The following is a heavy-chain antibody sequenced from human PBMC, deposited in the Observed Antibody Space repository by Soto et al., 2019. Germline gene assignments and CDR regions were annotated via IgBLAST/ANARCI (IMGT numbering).Heavy chain of an antibody. J-gene: IGHJ5*02. CDR1: GFIFSTFD. D-gene: IGHD3-22*01. CDR3: ARGRSFSYDSTPPPRFDP. V-gene: IGHV3-13*01. Sequence: GGSLRVSCAASGFIFSTFDIHWVRQAPGKGLEWVSGVGTLSDAVYAASVQGRFTISRQNDKNSVYLQMNSLRAGDTAVYYCARGRSFSYDSTPPPRFDPRGHGTLVTVSS. CDR2: VGTLSDA.